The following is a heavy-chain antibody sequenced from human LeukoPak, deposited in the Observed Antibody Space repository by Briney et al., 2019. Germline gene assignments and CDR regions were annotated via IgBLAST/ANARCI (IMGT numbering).Heavy chain of an antibody. CDR1: GGSIGSYY. CDR3: ARCLSGTYYDY. V-gene: IGHV4-59*01. Sequence: SETLSLTCTVSGGSIGSYYWSWIRLPPGKGLEWIGYIYDSGSTNYNPSLKSRVTISVDTSTNQFSLKLSSVTAADTAVYYCARCLSGTYYDYWGQGTPVTVSS. J-gene: IGHJ4*02. CDR2: IYDSGST. D-gene: IGHD1-26*01.